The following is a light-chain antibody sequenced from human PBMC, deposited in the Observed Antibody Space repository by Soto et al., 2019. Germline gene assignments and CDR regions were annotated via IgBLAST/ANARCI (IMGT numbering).Light chain of an antibody. CDR3: QAWDRSRVV. J-gene: IGLJ2*01. CDR2: QDS. V-gene: IGLV3-1*01. Sequence: SYELTQPPSVSVSPGQTASITCSGDKLGDKYACWYQQKPGQSPVLVIYQDSKRPSGIPERFSGSNSGNTATLTISGTQAMDEADYYCQAWDRSRVVFGGGTKLTVL. CDR1: KLGDKY.